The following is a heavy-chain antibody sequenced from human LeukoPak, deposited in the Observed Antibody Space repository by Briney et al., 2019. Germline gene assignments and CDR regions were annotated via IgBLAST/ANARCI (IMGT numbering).Heavy chain of an antibody. CDR3: ARRQYDIPGRYYYYYMDV. Sequence: SETLSLTCTVSGGSISSSSHYWGWIRQPPGKGLEWIGSIYYSGSTYYNPSLKSRVTISADTSKNQFSLKLSSVTAADTAVYYCARRQYDIPGRYYYYYMDVWGKGTTVTVTS. CDR2: IYYSGST. CDR1: GGSISSSSHY. J-gene: IGHJ6*03. D-gene: IGHD3-9*01. V-gene: IGHV4-39*01.